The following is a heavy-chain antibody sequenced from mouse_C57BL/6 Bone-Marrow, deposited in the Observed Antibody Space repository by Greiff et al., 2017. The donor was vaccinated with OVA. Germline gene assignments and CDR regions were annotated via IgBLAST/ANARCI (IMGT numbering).Heavy chain of an antibody. D-gene: IGHD1-1*01. CDR3: ASSGFYYCCFDF. CDR2: IYPRSGNT. CDR1: GYTFTSYG. J-gene: IGHJ2*01. Sequence: QVQLQQSGAELARPGASVKLSCTASGYTFTSYGISWVKQSPEQGLEWIGEIYPRSGNTTYNEKFKGKATLTADKSSSTADMVLRSRTTEDSTVKFCASSGFYYCCFDFWGQGTTLTVSS. V-gene: IGHV1-81*01.